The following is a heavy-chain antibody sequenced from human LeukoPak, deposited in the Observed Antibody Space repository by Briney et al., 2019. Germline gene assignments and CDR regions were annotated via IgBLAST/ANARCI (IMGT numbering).Heavy chain of an antibody. CDR3: AKDSCSSTSCYSDY. D-gene: IGHD2-2*01. Sequence: GGSLRLSCAASGFTFSSYAMSWVRQAPGKGLEWVSAISGSGGSTYYADSVKGRFPISRDNSKNTLYLQMNSLRAEDTAVYYCAKDSCSSTSCYSDYWGQGTLVTVSS. CDR1: GFTFSSYA. CDR2: ISGSGGST. V-gene: IGHV3-23*01. J-gene: IGHJ4*02.